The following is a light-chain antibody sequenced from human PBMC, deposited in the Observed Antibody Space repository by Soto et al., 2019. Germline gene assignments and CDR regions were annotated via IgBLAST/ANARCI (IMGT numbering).Light chain of an antibody. CDR1: SSDVGGYNH. J-gene: IGLJ2*01. CDR2: DVN. V-gene: IGLV2-14*03. CDR3: GSYTSSDTVV. Sequence: QSALTQPASVSASPGQSITISCTGTSSDVGGYNHVSWYQQHPGKVPKVLIFDVNNRPSGVSNRFSGSKSANTASLTISGLQAEDEADYYCGSYTSSDTVVFGGGTQLTVL.